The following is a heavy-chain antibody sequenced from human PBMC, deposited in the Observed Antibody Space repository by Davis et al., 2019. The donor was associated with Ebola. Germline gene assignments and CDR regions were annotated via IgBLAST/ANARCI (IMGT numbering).Heavy chain of an antibody. V-gene: IGHV3-30*04. CDR3: ARDLPGGDWYFDL. Sequence: GESLKISCAASGFTFSSYAMHWVRQAPGKGLEWVAVISYDESNKYYADSVKGRFTISRDNSKNTLYLQMSSLRAEDTAVYYCARDLPGGDWYFDLWGRGTLVTVSS. J-gene: IGHJ2*01. CDR1: GFTFSSYA. CDR2: ISYDESNK. D-gene: IGHD1-14*01.